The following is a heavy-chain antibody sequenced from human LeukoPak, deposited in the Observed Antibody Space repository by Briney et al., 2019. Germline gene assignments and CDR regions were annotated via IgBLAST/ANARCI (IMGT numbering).Heavy chain of an antibody. D-gene: IGHD1-1*01. CDR3: ARHRETGTTGDWFDP. CDR2: IDPSDSYT. J-gene: IGHJ5*02. CDR1: GYSFTSYW. V-gene: IGHV5-10-1*01. Sequence: GESLKISCKGSGYSFTSYWISWVRQMPGKGLEWMGRIDPSDSYTNYSPSFQGHVTISADKSISTAYLQWSSLKASDTAMYYCARHRETGTTGDWFDPWGQGTLVTVSS.